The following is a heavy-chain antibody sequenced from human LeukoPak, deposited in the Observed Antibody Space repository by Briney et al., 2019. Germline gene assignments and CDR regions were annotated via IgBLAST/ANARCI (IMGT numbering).Heavy chain of an antibody. D-gene: IGHD1-14*01. CDR1: GFSFSTYS. CDR2: ISSSGTYI. V-gene: IGHV3-21*01. CDR3: ARVRTGAGFDALDI. Sequence: PGGSLRLSCAASGFSFSTYSMNWVRQAPGKGLEWVSSISSSGTYISYADSMKGRFTLSRDNAKNSLYLQMNSLRAEDTALYYCARVRTGAGFDALDIWGQGTMVTVS. J-gene: IGHJ3*02.